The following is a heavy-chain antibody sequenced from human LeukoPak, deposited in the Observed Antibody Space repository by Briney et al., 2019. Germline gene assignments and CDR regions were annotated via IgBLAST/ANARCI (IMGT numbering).Heavy chain of an antibody. CDR1: GFTFSSYA. J-gene: IGHJ4*02. V-gene: IGHV3-30-3*01. Sequence: GGSLRLSCAASGFTFSSYAMSWVRQAPGKGLEWVAVISYDGSNKYYADSVKGRFTISRDNSKNTLYLQMNSLRAEDTAVYYCAATSDSSRYYFDYWGQGTLVTVSS. CDR3: AATSDSSRYYFDY. CDR2: ISYDGSNK. D-gene: IGHD6-19*01.